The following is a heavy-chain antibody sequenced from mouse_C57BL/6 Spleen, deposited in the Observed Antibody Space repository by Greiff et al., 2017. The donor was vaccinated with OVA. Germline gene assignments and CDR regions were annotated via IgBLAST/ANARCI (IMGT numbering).Heavy chain of an antibody. Sequence: QVQLKQPGAELVKPGASVKLSCKASGYTFTSYWMHWVKQRPGQGLEWIGMIHPNSGSTNYNEKFKSKATLTVDKSSSTAYMQLSSLTSEDSAVYYCASPPTPGYFDVWGTGTTVTVSS. CDR3: ASPPTPGYFDV. CDR1: GYTFTSYW. D-gene: IGHD1-1*01. V-gene: IGHV1-64*01. J-gene: IGHJ1*03. CDR2: IHPNSGST.